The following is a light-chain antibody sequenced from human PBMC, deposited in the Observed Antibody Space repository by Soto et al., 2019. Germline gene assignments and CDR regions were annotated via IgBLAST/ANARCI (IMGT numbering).Light chain of an antibody. CDR3: QSYDNSLSGVV. Sequence: QLVLTQPPSVSGAPGQRIIISCTGSSSNIGAGFDVHWYQHLPGTAPKLLVYDNDNRPSGLPARFSDSRSGTSASVAITSLQADDEADYYCQSYDNSLSGVVFGGGTQLTVL. V-gene: IGLV1-40*01. J-gene: IGLJ2*01. CDR2: DND. CDR1: SSNIGAGFD.